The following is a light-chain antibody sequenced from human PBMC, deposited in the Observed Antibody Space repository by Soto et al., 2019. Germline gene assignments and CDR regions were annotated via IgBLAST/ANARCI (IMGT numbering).Light chain of an antibody. CDR1: QSISVW. CDR3: QQYDSSSPT. J-gene: IGKJ2*01. Sequence: DIQMTQSPSTLSASVGDGVTITCRASQSISVWFAWYQQRPGKAPKFLIYDASNLETGVSSRFSGSGSGTDFTLTIRSLQPDDFATYYCQQYDSSSPTFGQGTKLEIK. V-gene: IGKV1-5*01. CDR2: DAS.